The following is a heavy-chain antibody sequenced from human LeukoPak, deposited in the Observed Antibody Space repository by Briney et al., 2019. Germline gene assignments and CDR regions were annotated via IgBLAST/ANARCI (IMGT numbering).Heavy chain of an antibody. CDR2: LYSGGTA. Sequence: GGSPRLSCAASGFTVSHNYMSWVRQAPGKGLEWVSLLYSGGTAYYTDSVKGRFTISRDNSKNTVFLQMNSLRAEDTAVYYCARRGRYYDSGELYWGQGTLVTVSS. CDR1: GFTVSHNY. D-gene: IGHD3-16*01. J-gene: IGHJ4*02. V-gene: IGHV3-66*04. CDR3: ARRGRYYDSGELY.